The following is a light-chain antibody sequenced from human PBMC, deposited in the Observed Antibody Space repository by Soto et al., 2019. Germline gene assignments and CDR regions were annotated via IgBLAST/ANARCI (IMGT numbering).Light chain of an antibody. CDR1: ESVSRD. CDR2: GAS. CDR3: QQYNQWPLT. Sequence: EIVMTQSPATLSVSPGERATLSCRASESVSRDLGWYLQEPGQAPRLLIYGASTRATGIPDRFSGSGSGTDFTLTINSLQSEDFVVYYCQQYNQWPLTFGGGTKVEAK. V-gene: IGKV3-15*01. J-gene: IGKJ4*01.